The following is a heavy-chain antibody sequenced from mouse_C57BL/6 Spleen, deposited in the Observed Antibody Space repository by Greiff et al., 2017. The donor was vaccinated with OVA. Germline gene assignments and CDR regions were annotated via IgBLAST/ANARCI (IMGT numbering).Heavy chain of an antibody. D-gene: IGHD2-10*01. CDR1: GYAFTNYL. CDR2: INPGSGGT. Sequence: QVQLKESGAELVRPGTSVKVSCKASGYAFTNYLIEWVKQRPGQGLEWIGVINPGSGGTNYNEKFKGKATLTADKSSSTAYMQLSSLTSEDSAVYFCARTYSGNWGQGTLVTVSA. J-gene: IGHJ3*01. V-gene: IGHV1-54*01. CDR3: ARTYSGN.